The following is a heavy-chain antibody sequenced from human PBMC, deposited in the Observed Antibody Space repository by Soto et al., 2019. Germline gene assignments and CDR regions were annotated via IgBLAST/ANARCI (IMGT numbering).Heavy chain of an antibody. CDR1: GGTFNNYA. D-gene: IGHD5-12*01. Sequence: QVQLVQSGAEVKKPGSSVKVSCKASGGTFNNYAISWVRQAPGQGLEWMGGIIPIIGTADYAHKFQGRLAISADESTGTTFKELSSLRSEDTDLYYCARGGVDVVATSDFDYWGQGTLVTVSS. CDR2: IIPIIGTA. J-gene: IGHJ4*02. V-gene: IGHV1-69*01. CDR3: ARGGVDVVATSDFDY.